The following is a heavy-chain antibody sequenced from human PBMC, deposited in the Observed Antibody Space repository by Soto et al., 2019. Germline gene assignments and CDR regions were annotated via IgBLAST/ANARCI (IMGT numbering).Heavy chain of an antibody. CDR3: ARHRYYYDSSGSSPHFDY. V-gene: IGHV4-39*01. CDR2: IYYSGST. CDR1: GGSISSSSYY. J-gene: IGHJ4*02. Sequence: PSETLSLTCTVSGGSISSSSYYWGWIRQPPGKGLEWIGSIYYSGSTYYNPSLKSRVTISVDTSKNQFSLKLSSVTAADTAVYYCARHRYYYDSSGSSPHFDYWGQGTLVTVSS. D-gene: IGHD3-22*01.